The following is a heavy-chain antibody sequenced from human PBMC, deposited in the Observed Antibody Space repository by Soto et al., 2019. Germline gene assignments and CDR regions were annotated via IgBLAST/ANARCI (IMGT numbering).Heavy chain of an antibody. CDR3: ARWAAARPDYYYYGMHV. D-gene: IGHD6-6*01. V-gene: IGHV3-30-3*01. J-gene: IGHJ6*02. Sequence: QVQLVESGGRVVQPGRSLRLSCAASGFTFSSYAMHWVRQAPGKGLERVAVISYAGSNKYYADFVKGRFTISRDNSKNTLYLQMNSLRAEDTAVYYCARWAAARPDYYYYGMHVWGQGTTVTVSS. CDR1: GFTFSSYA. CDR2: ISYAGSNK.